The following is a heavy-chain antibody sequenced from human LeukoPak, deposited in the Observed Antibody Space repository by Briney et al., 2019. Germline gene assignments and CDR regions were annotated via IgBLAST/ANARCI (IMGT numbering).Heavy chain of an antibody. CDR1: GYTFTNFG. Sequence: ASVKVSCKASGYTFTNFGVSWVRQAPGQGLEWMGGIIPIFGTANYAQKFQGRVTITADESTSTAYMELSSLRSEDTAVYYCARAREGYYYYYMDVWGKGTTVTVSS. CDR3: ARAREGYYYYYMDV. J-gene: IGHJ6*03. CDR2: IIPIFGTA. D-gene: IGHD1-26*01. V-gene: IGHV1-69*13.